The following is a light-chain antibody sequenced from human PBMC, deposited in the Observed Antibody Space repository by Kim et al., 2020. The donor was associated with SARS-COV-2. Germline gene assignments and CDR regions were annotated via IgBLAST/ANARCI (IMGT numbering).Light chain of an antibody. CDR3: NSRDSSGNHLV. V-gene: IGLV3-19*01. Sequence: GQTVRITCQGDSLRSYYASWYQQKPGQAPVLVIYGKNNRPSGIPDRFSGSSSGNTASLTITGAQAEDEADYYCNSRDSSGNHLVFGGGTKLTVL. J-gene: IGLJ2*01. CDR1: SLRSYY. CDR2: GKN.